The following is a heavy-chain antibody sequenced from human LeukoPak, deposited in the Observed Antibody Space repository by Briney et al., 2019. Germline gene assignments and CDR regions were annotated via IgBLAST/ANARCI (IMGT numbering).Heavy chain of an antibody. Sequence: SETLSLTCAVYGGSFSAYYWSWIRQPPTKGLEWIGEINHSGSTNYNPSLKNRVTISVDTSKNQFSLKLSSVTAADTAVYYCARGNVLLWFGELSSLLDYWGQGTLVTVSS. CDR2: INHSGST. J-gene: IGHJ4*02. CDR3: ARGNVLLWFGELSSLLDY. CDR1: GGSFSAYY. D-gene: IGHD3-10*01. V-gene: IGHV4-34*01.